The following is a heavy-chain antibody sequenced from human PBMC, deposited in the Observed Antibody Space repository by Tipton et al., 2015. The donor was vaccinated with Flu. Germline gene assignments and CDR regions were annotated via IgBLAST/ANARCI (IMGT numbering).Heavy chain of an antibody. J-gene: IGHJ4*02. CDR2: IFHTGST. V-gene: IGHV4-38-2*01. CDR3: ARSTYYYGSGSSDY. D-gene: IGHD3-10*01. Sequence: TLSLTCSVSGDSIGYPYFWGWIRQSPGKGLEWIGNIFHTGSTYHNPSLKSRVTISVDTAKNQFSQRLSSVTAADTAVYYCARSTYYYGSGSSDYWGQGTLVTVSS. CDR1: GDSIGYPYF.